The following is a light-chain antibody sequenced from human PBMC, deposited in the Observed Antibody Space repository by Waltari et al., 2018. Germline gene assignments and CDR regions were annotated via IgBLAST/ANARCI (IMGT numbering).Light chain of an antibody. Sequence: QSLLTPPPSVSAAPGQTVTIPYSGSCSHIGINYESWYQQLPGKAPKLLIYENNKGPSGIPDRFSGSKSGTSATLGITGVQTGDEADYYCGTWDTSLSAGVFGGGTKLTVL. V-gene: IGLV1-51*02. J-gene: IGLJ3*02. CDR2: ENN. CDR3: GTWDTSLSAGV. CDR1: CSHIGINY.